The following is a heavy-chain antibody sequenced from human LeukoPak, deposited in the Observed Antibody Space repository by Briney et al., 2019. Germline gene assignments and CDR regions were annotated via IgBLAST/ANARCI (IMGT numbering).Heavy chain of an antibody. CDR1: GFAFSTYW. Sequence: PVGSLRLSCAGSGFAFSTYWMYSGRQAPRKGLEWVSRIYIDGADRTYADSVKGRFTISRDNVKNTLYLQMNSLRAEDTAVYYCARGGSGGNSLDYWGQGALITVSS. J-gene: IGHJ4*02. V-gene: IGHV3-74*01. D-gene: IGHD4-23*01. CDR3: ARGGSGGNSLDY. CDR2: IYIDGADR.